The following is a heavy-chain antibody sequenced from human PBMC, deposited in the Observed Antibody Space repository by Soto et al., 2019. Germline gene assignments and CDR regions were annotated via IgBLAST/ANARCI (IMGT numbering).Heavy chain of an antibody. D-gene: IGHD2-21*01. J-gene: IGHJ4*02. CDR3: AKDYCGGYWDY. CDR2: ISYDGSNK. Sequence: SGGSLRLSCAASGFTFSSYGMHWVRQAPGKGLEWVAVISYDGSNKYYADSVKGRFTISRDNSKNTLYLQMNSLRAEDTAVYYCAKDYCGGYWDYWGQGTPVTVSS. V-gene: IGHV3-30*18. CDR1: GFTFSSYG.